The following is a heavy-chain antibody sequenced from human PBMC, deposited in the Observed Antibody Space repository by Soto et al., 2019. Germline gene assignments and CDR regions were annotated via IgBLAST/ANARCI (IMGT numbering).Heavy chain of an antibody. Sequence: PSETLSLTCAVYGGSFSGYYWSWIRQPPGKGLEWIGEINHSGSTNYNPSLKSRVTISVDTSKNQFSLKLSSVTAADTAVYYCASLNSNLDPWGQGTLVTVSS. V-gene: IGHV4-34*01. D-gene: IGHD6-13*01. CDR3: ASLNSNLDP. J-gene: IGHJ5*02. CDR2: INHSGST. CDR1: GGSFSGYY.